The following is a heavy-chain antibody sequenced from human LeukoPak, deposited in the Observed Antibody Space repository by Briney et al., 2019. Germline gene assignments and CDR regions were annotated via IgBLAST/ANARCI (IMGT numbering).Heavy chain of an antibody. CDR2: ISSSSSYI. Sequence: GGSLRLSCAASGFTFSSYSMNWVRQAPGKGLEWVSSISSSSSYIYYADSVKGRFTISRDNAKNSLYLQMNSLRAEDTAVYYCAREEPYYYDSSGYSLTAEYFQHWGQGTLVTVSS. J-gene: IGHJ1*01. CDR1: GFTFSSYS. V-gene: IGHV3-21*01. CDR3: AREEPYYYDSSGYSLTAEYFQH. D-gene: IGHD3-22*01.